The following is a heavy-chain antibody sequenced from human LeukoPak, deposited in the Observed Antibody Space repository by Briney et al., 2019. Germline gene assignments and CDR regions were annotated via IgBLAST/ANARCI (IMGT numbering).Heavy chain of an antibody. J-gene: IGHJ5*02. CDR2: VYYTGSA. Sequence: SETLSLTCTVSGGSISSSSYHWAWIRQPPGKGLEWIATVYYTGSAYYNPSLKSRVTISVDTSKSQFSLKLSSVTTADTALYYCARYASGSYYWFDPWGQGTLVTVSS. CDR1: GGSISSSSYH. V-gene: IGHV4-39*01. CDR3: ARYASGSYYWFDP. D-gene: IGHD3-10*01.